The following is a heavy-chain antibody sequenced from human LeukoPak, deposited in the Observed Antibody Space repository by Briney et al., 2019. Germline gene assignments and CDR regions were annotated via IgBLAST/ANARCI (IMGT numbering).Heavy chain of an antibody. V-gene: IGHV1-46*01. CDR3: ARDGYCTNGVCYLYYYYYYMDV. D-gene: IGHD2-8*01. CDR2: INPSGGST. CDR1: AYTFPRYG. Sequence: ASVTVSCKPSAYTFPRYGISWVRQAPGQGLEWMGIINPSGGSTRYAQKFQGRVTMTRDMSTSTVYMELSSLRSEDTAVYYCARDGYCTNGVCYLYYYYYYMDVWGKGTTVTVSS. J-gene: IGHJ6*03.